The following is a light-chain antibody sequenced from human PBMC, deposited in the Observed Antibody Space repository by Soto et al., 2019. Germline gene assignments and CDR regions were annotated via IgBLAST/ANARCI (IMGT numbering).Light chain of an antibody. Sequence: DIQMTQSPSTLSASVGDRVTITCRASQSDTTWLAWYQQKPGKAPKLLIYKASNLESGLPSRFTGSGSGTEYTLTISSLQSDDFATYYCQQYSTYPITFGQGTRLEIK. CDR1: QSDTTW. CDR3: QQYSTYPIT. CDR2: KAS. J-gene: IGKJ5*01. V-gene: IGKV1-5*03.